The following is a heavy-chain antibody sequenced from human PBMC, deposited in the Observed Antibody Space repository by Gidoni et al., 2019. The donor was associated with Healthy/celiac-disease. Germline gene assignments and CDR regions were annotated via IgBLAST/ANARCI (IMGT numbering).Heavy chain of an antibody. CDR2: ISGSGGST. Sequence: EVQLLESGGGLVQPGGSLRLSCAASGFTISSYAMSWVRQAPGKGLEWVSAISGSGGSTYDADSVKGRCTISRDNSKNTLYLQMNSLRAEDTAVYSCAKASNRGVVITPCDYWGQGTLVTVSS. J-gene: IGHJ4*02. CDR3: AKASNRGVVITPCDY. CDR1: GFTISSYA. D-gene: IGHD3-22*01. V-gene: IGHV3-23*01.